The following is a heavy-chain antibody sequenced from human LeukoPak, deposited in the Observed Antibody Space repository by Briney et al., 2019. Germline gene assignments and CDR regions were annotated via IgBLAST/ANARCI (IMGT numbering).Heavy chain of an antibody. V-gene: IGHV3-30*04. CDR1: GVTLSIYA. Sequence: PGGSLRLSCTASGVTLSIYAMHWVRRPPGRGLEWVAVISFDGTNKYYGDSVEGRFSVSRDDSKNTLYLQMNSLRPDDTAMYYCATDYGDYEPIDYWGQGTLVTVSS. CDR2: ISFDGTNK. CDR3: ATDYGDYEPIDY. D-gene: IGHD4-17*01. J-gene: IGHJ4*02.